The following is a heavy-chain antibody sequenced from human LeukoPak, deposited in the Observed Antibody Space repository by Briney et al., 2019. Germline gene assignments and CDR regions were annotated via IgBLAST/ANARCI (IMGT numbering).Heavy chain of an antibody. V-gene: IGHV3-23*01. CDR3: AKGTTRPRITMIVVAPFDY. D-gene: IGHD3-22*01. CDR1: GFTFSSYA. CDR2: ISGSGGST. Sequence: GGSLRLSCAASGFTFSSYAMSWVRQAPGKGLEWVSAISGSGGSTYYADSVKGRFTISRDNSKNTLYLQMNSLRAEDTAVYYCAKGTTRPRITMIVVAPFDYRGQGTLVTVSS. J-gene: IGHJ4*02.